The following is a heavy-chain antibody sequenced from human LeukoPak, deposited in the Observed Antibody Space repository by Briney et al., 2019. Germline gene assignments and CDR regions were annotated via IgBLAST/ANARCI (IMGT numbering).Heavy chain of an antibody. J-gene: IGHJ4*02. Sequence: SETLSLTCTVSGGSITSSSFYWGWIRQPPGKGLEWIGNIYYSGSTYYNPSLKSRLTISVDTSKNQFSLKLSSVTAADTAVYYCARWVSTPRGYFDYWGQGTLVTVSS. D-gene: IGHD5/OR15-5a*01. CDR3: ARWVSTPRGYFDY. CDR1: GGSITSSSFY. CDR2: IYYSGST. V-gene: IGHV4-39*01.